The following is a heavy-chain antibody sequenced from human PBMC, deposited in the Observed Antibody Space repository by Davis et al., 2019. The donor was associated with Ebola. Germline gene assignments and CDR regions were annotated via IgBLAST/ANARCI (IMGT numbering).Heavy chain of an antibody. CDR3: ARGRRYSYGPPRY. D-gene: IGHD5-18*01. Sequence: SETLSLTCTVPGGSISSLNWWSWLRQAPGEGLEWIGDVYHSGSTNYNPSLKSRVTISVDTSKNQFSLKLSSVTAADTAVYYCARGRRYSYGPPRYWGQGTLVTVSS. V-gene: IGHV4-4*02. CDR2: VYHSGST. J-gene: IGHJ4*02. CDR1: GGSISSLNW.